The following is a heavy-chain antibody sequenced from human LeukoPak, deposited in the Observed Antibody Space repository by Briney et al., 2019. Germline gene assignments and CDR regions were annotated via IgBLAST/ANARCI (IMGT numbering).Heavy chain of an antibody. CDR3: ATFGSRDWYFDL. J-gene: IGHJ2*01. V-gene: IGHV4-61*01. Sequence: SETLSLTCTVSNGSISSDTYYWSWIRQPPGKGLEWIGYIYYTGSTSYNPSLKSRVTISVDTSKNEFSLKLTSVTAADTAVYYCATFGSRDWYFDLWGRGPLVTVSS. CDR1: NGSISSDTYY. D-gene: IGHD3-10*01. CDR2: IYYTGST.